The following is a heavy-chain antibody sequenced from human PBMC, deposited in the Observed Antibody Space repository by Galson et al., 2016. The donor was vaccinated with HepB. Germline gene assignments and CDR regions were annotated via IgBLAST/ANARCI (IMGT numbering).Heavy chain of an antibody. J-gene: IGHJ4*02. Sequence: SLRLSCAASEFTVSDNYMSWVRQAPGKELEWVSLISGDGVTYYADSVKGRFTISRDHSDNSLYLQINSLRAEDTAVYYCARRRGNTNFDYWGQGILVTVSS. CDR2: ISGDGVT. V-gene: IGHV3-53*01. CDR1: EFTVSDNY. CDR3: ARRRGNTNFDY. D-gene: IGHD3-10*01.